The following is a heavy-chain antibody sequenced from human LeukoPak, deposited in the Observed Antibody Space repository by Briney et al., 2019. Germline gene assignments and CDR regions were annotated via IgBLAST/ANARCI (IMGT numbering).Heavy chain of an antibody. V-gene: IGHV4-59*01. CDR1: GGSISSYY. CDR2: IYNSGST. CDR3: ARDLGYCRSTNC. Sequence: PSETLSLTCTVSGGSISSYYWSWIRQPPGKGLEWIGYIYNSGSTNYNPSLKSRVTISLDTSKNQFSLKLSSVTAADTAVYYCARDLGYCRSTNCWGQGTLVTVSS. D-gene: IGHD2-2*01. J-gene: IGHJ4*02.